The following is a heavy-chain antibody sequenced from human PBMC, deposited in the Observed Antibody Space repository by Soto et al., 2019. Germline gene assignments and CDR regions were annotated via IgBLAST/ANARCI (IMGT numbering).Heavy chain of an antibody. CDR2: IMPVFGRP. CDR1: GGTFSKNT. CDR3: VRPGDYDSRGSFAVY. J-gene: IGHJ4*01. Sequence: SVNSSCKACGGTFSKNTISWVRQAPGQSLEWMGGIMPVFGRPNYAQKFQGRVTITADEYTRTAYMELSRLKSDDTAVDYCVRPGDYDSRGSFAVYWG. D-gene: IGHD3-16*01. V-gene: IGHV1-69*13.